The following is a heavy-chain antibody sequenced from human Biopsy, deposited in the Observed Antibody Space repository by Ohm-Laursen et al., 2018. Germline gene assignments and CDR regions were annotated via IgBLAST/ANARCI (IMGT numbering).Heavy chain of an antibody. CDR3: ARGRRTSGWPYFAN. CDR1: GDSINNYY. V-gene: IGHV4-4*07. CDR2: IYTSGSP. J-gene: IGHJ4*02. D-gene: IGHD6-19*01. Sequence: GTLSLTCTVSGDSINNYYWSWIRQPAGKGLEWIGRIYTSGSPNYNLSLESRVTMSVDMPKNQFSLKLSSVIAADTAVYYCARGRRTSGWPYFANWGQGTLVIVSS.